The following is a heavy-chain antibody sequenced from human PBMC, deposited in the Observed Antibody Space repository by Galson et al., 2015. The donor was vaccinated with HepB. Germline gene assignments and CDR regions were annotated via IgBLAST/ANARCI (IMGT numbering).Heavy chain of an antibody. D-gene: IGHD4-17*01. CDR1: GFTFSSYA. J-gene: IGHJ4*02. CDR3: AKGLGTTVTTSLFDY. V-gene: IGHV3-23*01. Sequence: SLRLSCAASGFTFSSYAMSWVRQAPGKGLEWVSAISGSGGSTYYADSVKGRFTISRDNSKNTLYLQMNSLRAEDTAVYYCAKGLGTTVTTSLFDYWGQGTLVTVFS. CDR2: ISGSGGST.